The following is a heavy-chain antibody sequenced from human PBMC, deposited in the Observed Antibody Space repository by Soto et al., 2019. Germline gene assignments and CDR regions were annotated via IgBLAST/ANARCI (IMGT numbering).Heavy chain of an antibody. Sequence: EVQLVESGGGLVQPGRSLRLSCAASGFTSDDYAMHWVRQAPGKGLEWVSGISWNSGYIAYADSVWGRFTISRDNAKNSLYLQMNSLTTEDTALYYCAKDHGYNYGYQDYWGQGTLVTVSS. CDR1: GFTSDDYA. V-gene: IGHV3-9*02. CDR3: AKDHGYNYGYQDY. J-gene: IGHJ4*02. CDR2: ISWNSGYI. D-gene: IGHD5-18*01.